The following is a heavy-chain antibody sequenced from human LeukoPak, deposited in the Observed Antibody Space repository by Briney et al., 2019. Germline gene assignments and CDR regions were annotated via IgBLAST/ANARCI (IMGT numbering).Heavy chain of an antibody. D-gene: IGHD1-20*01. Sequence: ASVKVSCKASGYTFTSYGISWVRQAPGQGLEWMGWISAYNGNTNYARKLQGRVTMTTDTSTSTAYMELRSLRSDDTAVYYCARDLVRLITGSSTGFDPWGQGTLVTVSS. CDR2: ISAYNGNT. CDR3: ARDLVRLITGSSTGFDP. CDR1: GYTFTSYG. J-gene: IGHJ5*02. V-gene: IGHV1-18*01.